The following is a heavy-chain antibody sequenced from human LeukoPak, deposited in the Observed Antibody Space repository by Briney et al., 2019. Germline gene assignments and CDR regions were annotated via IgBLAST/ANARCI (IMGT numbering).Heavy chain of an antibody. CDR2: IYYNGNA. CDR1: GGSISNYY. CDR3: ARDRLQAFDI. V-gene: IGHV4-59*12. Sequence: SETLSLTCTVSGGSISNYYWSWIRQPPGKGLEWIAFIYYNGNAHYNPSLKSRVTISVDTSKNQFSLKLSSVTAADTAVYYCARDRLQAFDIWGQGTMVTVSS. J-gene: IGHJ3*02.